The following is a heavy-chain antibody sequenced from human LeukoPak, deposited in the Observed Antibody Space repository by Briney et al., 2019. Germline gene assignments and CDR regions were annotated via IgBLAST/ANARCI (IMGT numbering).Heavy chain of an antibody. CDR3: ARLGYDSSGYSPGY. D-gene: IGHD3-22*01. J-gene: IGHJ4*02. CDR2: IIPIFGTA. CDR1: GGTFSSYA. Sequence: EASVKVSCKASGGTFSSYAISWVRQAPGQGLEWMGGIIPIFGTANYAQKFQGRVTITADKSTSTAYMELSRLRSDDTAVYYCARLGYDSSGYSPGYWGQGTLVTVSS. V-gene: IGHV1-69*06.